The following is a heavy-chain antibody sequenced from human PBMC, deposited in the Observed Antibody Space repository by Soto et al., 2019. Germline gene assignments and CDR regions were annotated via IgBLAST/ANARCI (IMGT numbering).Heavy chain of an antibody. CDR2: IYYSGST. J-gene: IGHJ5*02. V-gene: IGHV4-39*01. CDR3: ARRERAAGTDWWFDP. CDR1: GGSISSSSFH. Sequence: QLQLQESGPGLVKPSETLSLTCTVSGGSISSSSFHWGWIRQPPGKGLEWIGSIYYSGSTYYGPSLKSRVTIAVDTSKNPFSLKLSSVTAAETAVYYCARRERAAGTDWWFDPWGQGTLVTVSS. D-gene: IGHD6-13*01.